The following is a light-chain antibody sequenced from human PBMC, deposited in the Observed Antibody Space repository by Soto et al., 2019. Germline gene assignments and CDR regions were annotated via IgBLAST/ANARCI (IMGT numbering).Light chain of an antibody. CDR1: SSDAGGYNY. V-gene: IGLV2-14*01. Sequence: QSALTQPASVSGSPGQSITISCTGTSSDAGGYNYVSWYQQHPGKAPKLMIYDVSNRPSGVSNRFSGSKSGNTASLTISGHQAEDEADYYCSSYTSSSTVVFGGGTKLTVL. J-gene: IGLJ2*01. CDR2: DVS. CDR3: SSYTSSSTVV.